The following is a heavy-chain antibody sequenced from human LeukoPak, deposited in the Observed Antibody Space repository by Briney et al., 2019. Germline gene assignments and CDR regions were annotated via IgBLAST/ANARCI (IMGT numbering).Heavy chain of an antibody. D-gene: IGHD1-26*01. CDR2: INKDGGEK. Sequence: GGSLRLSCAPSGFTFSRHGMHWVRQAPGKGLEWVANINKDGGEKYYVDSVKGRFTISRDNAKNSLYLQMNSLRADDTAVYYCVKDSPPRYSGSPPAYWGQGTLVTVSS. CDR3: VKDSPPRYSGSPPAY. CDR1: GFTFSRHG. V-gene: IGHV3-7*03. J-gene: IGHJ4*02.